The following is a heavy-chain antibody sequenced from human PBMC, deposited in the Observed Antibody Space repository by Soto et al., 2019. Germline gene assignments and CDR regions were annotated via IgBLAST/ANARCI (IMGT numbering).Heavy chain of an antibody. V-gene: IGHV3-23*01. CDR3: VKDGELYDYIWGSYRLCAFDI. D-gene: IGHD3-16*02. CDR1: GFTFSSYA. CDR2: ISGSGGST. Sequence: GGSLRLSCAASGFTFSSYAMSWVRQAPGKGLEWVSAISGSGGSTYYADSVKGRFTISRDNSKNTLYLQMNSLRAEDTAVYYCVKDGELYDYIWGSYRLCAFDIWGQGTMVTVSS. J-gene: IGHJ3*02.